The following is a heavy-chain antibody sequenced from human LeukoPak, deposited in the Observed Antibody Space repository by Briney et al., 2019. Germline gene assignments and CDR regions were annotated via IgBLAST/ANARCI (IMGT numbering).Heavy chain of an antibody. D-gene: IGHD3-22*01. CDR1: GFTFSTYA. CDR2: LSGSGDNS. V-gene: IGHV3-23*01. J-gene: IGHJ4*02. CDR3: ARSLVFYYDSSGPEN. Sequence: GGSLRLSCAASGFTFSTYAMSWVRQAPGKGLEWVSCLSGSGDNSFYADSVKGRFAISRDNAKNTLYLQMNSLRAEDTAVYYCARSLVFYYDSSGPENWGQGTLVTVSS.